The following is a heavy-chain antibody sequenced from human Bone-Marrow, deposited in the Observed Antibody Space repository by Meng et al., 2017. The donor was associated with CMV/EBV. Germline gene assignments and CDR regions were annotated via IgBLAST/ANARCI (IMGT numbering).Heavy chain of an antibody. J-gene: IGHJ4*02. CDR2: IIPIFGTA. CDR3: ARPNSADYGGNSD. V-gene: IGHV1-69*05. Sequence: KISCKASGGTFSSYAISWVRQAPGQGLEWMGGIIPIFGTANYAQKFQGRVTITTDESTSTAYMELSSLRSEDTAVYYCARPNSADYGGNSDWGQGTLVTVSS. CDR1: GGTFSSYA. D-gene: IGHD4-23*01.